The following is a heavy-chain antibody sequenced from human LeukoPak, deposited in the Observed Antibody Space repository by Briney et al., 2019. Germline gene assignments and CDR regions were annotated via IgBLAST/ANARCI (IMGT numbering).Heavy chain of an antibody. V-gene: IGHV4-59*01. CDR3: ARDPLGSGYYGNYYGMDV. Sequence: SETLSLTCTVSGGSISSYYWSWIRQPPGKGLEWIGYIYYSGSTNYNPSLKSRVTISVDTSKNQFSLKLSSVTAADTAVYYCARDPLGSGYYGNYYGMDVWGQGPRLPSP. CDR2: IYYSGST. J-gene: IGHJ6*02. D-gene: IGHD3-3*01. CDR1: GGSISSYY.